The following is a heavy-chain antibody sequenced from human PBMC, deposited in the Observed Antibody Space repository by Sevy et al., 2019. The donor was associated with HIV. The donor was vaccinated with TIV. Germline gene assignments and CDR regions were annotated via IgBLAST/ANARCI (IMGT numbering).Heavy chain of an antibody. CDR2: IRYDGSNK. Sequence: GGSLRLSCAASGFTFSSYGMHWVRQAPGKGLEWVAFIRYDGSNKYYADSVKGRFTISRDNAKNSLYLQMNSLRAEDTAVYYCARSPPYSSGWYGIDYWGQGTLVTVSS. D-gene: IGHD6-19*01. V-gene: IGHV3-30*02. CDR3: ARSPPYSSGWYGIDY. CDR1: GFTFSSYG. J-gene: IGHJ4*02.